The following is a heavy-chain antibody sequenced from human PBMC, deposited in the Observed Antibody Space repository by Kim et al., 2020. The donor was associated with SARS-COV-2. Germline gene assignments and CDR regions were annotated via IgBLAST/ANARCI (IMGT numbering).Heavy chain of an antibody. D-gene: IGHD1-26*01. V-gene: IGHV1-3*01. CDR1: GYTFTSYA. Sequence: ASVKVSCKASGYTFTSYALHWVRQAPGQRLEWMGWINAGNGNTKYSQKFQGRVTITRDTSASTAYMELSSLRSEDTAVYYCARDGSYYYAFDIWGQGTMVTVSS. CDR2: INAGNGNT. J-gene: IGHJ3*02. CDR3: ARDGSYYYAFDI.